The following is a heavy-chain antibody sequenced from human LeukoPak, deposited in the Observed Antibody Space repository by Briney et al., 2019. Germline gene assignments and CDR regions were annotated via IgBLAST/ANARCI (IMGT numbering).Heavy chain of an antibody. V-gene: IGHV4-59*01. CDR1: DDSITMYY. Sequence: SETLSLTCSVSDDSITMYYWTWIRQPPGKGLEWLGYVDHTGSTNFNPSLNGRVTISRDTTNNLFSLRLRSVTAADTAVYFCARGRVSSSTWYSTYYYYFYMDVWGKGTTVTVSS. D-gene: IGHD1-1*01. CDR2: VDHTGST. J-gene: IGHJ6*03. CDR3: ARGRVSSSTWYSTYYYYFYMDV.